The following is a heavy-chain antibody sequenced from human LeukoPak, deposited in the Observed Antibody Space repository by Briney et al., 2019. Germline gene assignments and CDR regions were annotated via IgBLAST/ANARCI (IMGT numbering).Heavy chain of an antibody. CDR3: ARAFQSLGGLSLPDY. CDR2: FHLSTGDP. V-gene: IGHV7-4-1*02. D-gene: IGHD3-16*02. J-gene: IGHJ4*02. CDR1: GYSFTNYA. Sequence: GASVKLCCSAVGYSFTNYAMNWVRQAPGQGLEWMGWFHLSTGDPTYAPGFTGRFVFSLYTSASTTYLQISSLKAEDTAVYFCARAFQSLGGLSLPDYWGQGTLLTVSS.